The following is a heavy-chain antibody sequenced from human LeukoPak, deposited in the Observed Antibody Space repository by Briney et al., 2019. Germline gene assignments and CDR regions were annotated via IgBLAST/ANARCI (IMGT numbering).Heavy chain of an antibody. CDR3: VRLYSSSLGRVFDY. CDR2: ISYSGST. Sequence: SETLSLTCTASGGSISSYYWSWIRQPPGKGLEWIGYISYSGSTNYNPSLKSRVTISVDTSKNQFSLKLSSVTAADTAIYYCVRLYSSSLGRVFDYWGQGTLVTVSS. CDR1: GGSISSYY. J-gene: IGHJ4*02. D-gene: IGHD6-13*01. V-gene: IGHV4-59*01.